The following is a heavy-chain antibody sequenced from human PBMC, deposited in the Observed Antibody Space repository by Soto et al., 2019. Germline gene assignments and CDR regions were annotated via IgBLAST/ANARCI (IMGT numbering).Heavy chain of an antibody. D-gene: IGHD3-16*01. Sequence: QLQLQESGSGLVKPSQTLSLTCAVSGGSISSGGYSWSWIRQPPGKGLEWIGYIYHSGSTHYNSSLKSRVTIXXDXSXXQFSLKLSSVTAADTAVYHCARDQGWGSPYYGLDVWGQGTKVTVSS. CDR2: IYHSGST. J-gene: IGHJ6*02. V-gene: IGHV4-30-2*01. CDR1: GGSISSGGYS. CDR3: ARDQGWGSPYYGLDV.